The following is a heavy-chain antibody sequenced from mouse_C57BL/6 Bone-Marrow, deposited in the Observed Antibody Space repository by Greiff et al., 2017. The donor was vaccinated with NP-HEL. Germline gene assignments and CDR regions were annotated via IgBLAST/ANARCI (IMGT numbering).Heavy chain of an antibody. CDR3: ARWRYYSNYKYYFDY. J-gene: IGHJ2*01. CDR1: GYTFTGYW. V-gene: IGHV1-9*01. Sequence: QVQLQQSGAELMKPGASVKLSCKATGYTFTGYWIEWVKQRPGHGLEWIGEILPGSGSTNYNEKFKGKATFTAATSSNTAYMQLSSLTTEDSAIYYGARWRYYSNYKYYFDYWGQGTTLTVSS. CDR2: ILPGSGST. D-gene: IGHD2-5*01.